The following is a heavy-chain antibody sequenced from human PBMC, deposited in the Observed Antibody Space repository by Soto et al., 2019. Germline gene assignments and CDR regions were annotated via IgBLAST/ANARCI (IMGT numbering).Heavy chain of an antibody. J-gene: IGHJ6*02. CDR1: GYTFTAYY. CDR3: AREGGSAYGMDV. V-gene: IGHV1-2*02. Sequence: QVHLVQSGAEVAKPGASVKVSCKTSGYTFTAYYIHWVRQAPGQGLEWMGWINPSSGDSKYAQKFQGSVTMTSDTSISTAYLDLSNLRSDDTAVYYCAREGGSAYGMDVWGQGTTVTVSS. CDR2: INPSSGDS. D-gene: IGHD1-26*01.